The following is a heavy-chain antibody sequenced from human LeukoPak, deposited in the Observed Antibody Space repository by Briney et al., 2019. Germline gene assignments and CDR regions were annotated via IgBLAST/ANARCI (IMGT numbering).Heavy chain of an antibody. CDR2: IYTSGST. J-gene: IGHJ6*03. CDR1: GGSMNSYY. CDR3: ARDQRYYGSGSYYKPSAYYYYYMDV. V-gene: IGHV4-4*07. D-gene: IGHD3-10*01. Sequence: PSETLSLTCTVSGGSMNSYYWSWIRQPAGKGLEWIGRIYTSGSTNYNPSLKSRVTMSVDTPKNQFSLKLSSVTAADTAVYYCARDQRYYGSGSYYKPSAYYYYYMDVWGKGTTVTVSS.